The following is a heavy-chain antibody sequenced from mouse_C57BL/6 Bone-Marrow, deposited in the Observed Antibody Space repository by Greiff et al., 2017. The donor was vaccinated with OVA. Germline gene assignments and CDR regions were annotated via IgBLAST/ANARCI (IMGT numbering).Heavy chain of an antibody. Sequence: DVQLVESGGDLVKPGGSLKLSCAASGFTFSSYGMSWVRQTPDKRLEWVATISSGGSYTYYPDSVKGRFTISRDNAKNTLYLQMSSLKSEDTAMYYCARTKLPYAMDYWGQGTSVTVSS. CDR3: ARTKLPYAMDY. J-gene: IGHJ4*01. V-gene: IGHV5-6*01. CDR1: GFTFSSYG. CDR2: ISSGGSYT.